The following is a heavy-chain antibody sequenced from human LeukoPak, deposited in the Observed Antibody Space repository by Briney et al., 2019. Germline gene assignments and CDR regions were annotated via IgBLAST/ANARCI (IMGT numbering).Heavy chain of an antibody. Sequence: GGSLRLSCAASGFTFSDYYMSWIRQAPGKGLEWVSYISSSGSTIYYADSVKGRFTISRDNAKNSLYLQMNSLRAEDTAVYYCAGELIAAAGFGDYYYGMDVWGQGTTVTVSS. V-gene: IGHV3-11*01. CDR3: AGELIAAAGFGDYYYGMDV. CDR1: GFTFSDYY. CDR2: ISSSGSTI. D-gene: IGHD6-13*01. J-gene: IGHJ6*02.